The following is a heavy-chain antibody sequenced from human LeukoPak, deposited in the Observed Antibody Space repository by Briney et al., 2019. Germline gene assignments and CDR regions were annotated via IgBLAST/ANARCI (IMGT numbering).Heavy chain of an antibody. J-gene: IGHJ3*02. CDR3: AKKARQLWLPSDAFDI. Sequence: GGSLRLSCAASGFTFSSYAMSWVRQAPGRGLEWVSAISGSGGSTYYADSVKGRFTISRDNSKNTLYLQMNSLRAEDTAVCYCAKKARQLWLPSDAFDIWGQGTMVTVSS. D-gene: IGHD5-18*01. V-gene: IGHV3-23*01. CDR2: ISGSGGST. CDR1: GFTFSSYA.